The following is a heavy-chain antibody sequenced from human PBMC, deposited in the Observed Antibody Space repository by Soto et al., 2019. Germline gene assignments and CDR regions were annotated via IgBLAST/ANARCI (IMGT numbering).Heavy chain of an antibody. D-gene: IGHD7-27*01. V-gene: IGHV4-30-4*01. CDR1: GGSISSGGYF. CDR3: ARGPAGDKVVY. Sequence: QVQLQESGPGLVEPSQTLSLTCTVSGGSISSGGYFWSWIRQPPGKGLEWIGHVYNIGSTYSNPSLTSRVTISVDTSKNQFSLRLSFVTAADTAVYYCARGPAGDKVVYWGQGTLVTVSS. J-gene: IGHJ4*02. CDR2: VYNIGST.